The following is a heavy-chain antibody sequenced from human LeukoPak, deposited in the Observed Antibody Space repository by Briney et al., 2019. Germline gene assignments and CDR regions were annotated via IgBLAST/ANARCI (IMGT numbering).Heavy chain of an antibody. J-gene: IGHJ4*02. CDR2: ISNNGGST. Sequence: GGSLRLSCAASGFTFSSSTMHWVRQAPGKGLEYVSAISNNGGSTYYANSVKGRFTISRDNSTNTLYLQMGSLRAEDMAVYYCARAENSGYYSYWGQGTLVTVSS. V-gene: IGHV3-64*01. CDR3: ARAENSGYYSY. CDR1: GFTFSSST. D-gene: IGHD1-26*01.